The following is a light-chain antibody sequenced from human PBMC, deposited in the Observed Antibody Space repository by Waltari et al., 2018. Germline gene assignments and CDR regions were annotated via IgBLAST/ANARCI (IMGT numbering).Light chain of an antibody. V-gene: IGLV3-1*01. CDR2: QDN. J-gene: IGLJ2*01. CDR3: QAWDSDTDVV. Sequence: SYELIQPPSVSVSPGQTASITCSGDKLGDKYACWYQQKPGKSPVLVIYQDNKRPSGIPERFSGSNSGNTATLTISGTQTMDEADYYCQAWDSDTDVVFGGGTKLTVL. CDR1: KLGDKY.